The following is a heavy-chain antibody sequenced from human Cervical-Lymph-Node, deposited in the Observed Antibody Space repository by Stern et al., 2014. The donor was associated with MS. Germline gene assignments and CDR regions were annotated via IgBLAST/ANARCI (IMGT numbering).Heavy chain of an antibody. CDR2: IKKEGSEK. Sequence: VQLVESGGGLVQPGGSLRLSCAASGFTFSSYWMSWVRQAPGKGLEWVAKIKKEGSEKYYVDSVKVRFTISRDNAKNSLYLQMNSLRAEDTAVYYCARALHYYDWFDPWGQGTLVTVSS. D-gene: IGHD3-22*01. CDR1: GFTFSSYW. V-gene: IGHV3-7*03. CDR3: ARALHYYDWFDP. J-gene: IGHJ5*02.